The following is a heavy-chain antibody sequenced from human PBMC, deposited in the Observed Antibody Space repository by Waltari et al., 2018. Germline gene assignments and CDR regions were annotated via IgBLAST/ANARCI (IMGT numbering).Heavy chain of an antibody. V-gene: IGHV4-59*01. CDR2: IYYSVST. CDR1: GGSISSYY. D-gene: IGHD3-10*01. J-gene: IGHJ6*02. CDR3: ARDAGPRGRHYYYGMDV. Sequence: QVQLQESGPGLVKPSETLSLTCTVSGGSISSYYWSWIRQPPGKGLEWIGYIYYSVSTNYNTSLKSLVTISVYTSKNQFSLKLGSVTAADTAVYYCARDAGPRGRHYYYGMDVWGQGTTVTVSS.